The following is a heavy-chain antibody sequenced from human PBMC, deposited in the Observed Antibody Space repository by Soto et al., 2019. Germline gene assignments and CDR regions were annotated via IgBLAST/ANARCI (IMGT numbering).Heavy chain of an antibody. CDR2: INSDGRST. Sequence: DVQLVESGGGLVQPGGSLRLSCAASGFTFNYNWMHWVRQVPGKGLEWVSRINSDGRSTNYADSVKGRFTISRDNARNTLYLQMNSLRAEDTAVYYCARFGTYYDSSGFAYWGQGTLVTVSS. V-gene: IGHV3-74*01. CDR1: GFTFNYNW. CDR3: ARFGTYYDSSGFAY. D-gene: IGHD3-22*01. J-gene: IGHJ4*02.